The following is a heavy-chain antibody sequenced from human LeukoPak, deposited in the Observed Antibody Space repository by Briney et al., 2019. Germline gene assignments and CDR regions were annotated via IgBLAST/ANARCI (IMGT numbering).Heavy chain of an antibody. J-gene: IGHJ6*02. D-gene: IGHD3-16*01. Sequence: GGSLRLSCAASGFTFSSYGMHWVRQAPGKGLEWVSSISSSSSYIYYADSVKGRFTISRDNAKNSLYPQMNSLRAEDTAMYYCARDGGSYGMDVWGQGTTVTVSS. CDR3: ARDGGSYGMDV. CDR1: GFTFSSYG. CDR2: ISSSSSYI. V-gene: IGHV3-21*01.